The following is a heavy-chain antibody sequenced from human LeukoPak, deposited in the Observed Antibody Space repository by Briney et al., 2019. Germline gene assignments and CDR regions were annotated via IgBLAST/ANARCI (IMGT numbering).Heavy chain of an antibody. CDR1: GFTFSSYG. J-gene: IGHJ5*02. Sequence: GRSLRLSCAASGFTFSSYGMHWVRQAPGKGLEWVAVISYDGSNKYYADSVKGRFTISRDNSKNTLYLQMNSLRAEDTAVYYCGKEPSSSCFFASWAQGTLVTVSS. CDR2: ISYDGSNK. CDR3: GKEPSSSCFFAS. V-gene: IGHV3-30*18. D-gene: IGHD6-13*01.